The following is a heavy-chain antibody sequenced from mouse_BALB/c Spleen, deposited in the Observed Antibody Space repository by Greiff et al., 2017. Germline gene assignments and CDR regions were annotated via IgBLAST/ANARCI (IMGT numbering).Heavy chain of an antibody. V-gene: IGHV10-1*02. J-gene: IGHJ4*01. CDR2: IRSKSNNYAT. CDR3: VRDAMDY. Sequence: EAGGGLVQPKGSLKLSCAASGFTFNTYAMNWVRQAPGKGLEWVARIRSKSNNYATYYADSVKDRFTISRDDSQSMLYLQMNNLKTEDTAMYYCVRDAMDYWGQGTSVTVSS. CDR1: GFTFNTYA.